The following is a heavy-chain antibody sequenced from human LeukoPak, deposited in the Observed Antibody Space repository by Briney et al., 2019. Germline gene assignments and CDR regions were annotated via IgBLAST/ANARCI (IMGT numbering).Heavy chain of an antibody. J-gene: IGHJ3*02. V-gene: IGHV4-59*01. Sequence: SETLSLTCTVSGGSISSYYWSWIRQPPGKGLEWIGYIYYSGRTNYNPSLKSRVTISVDTSKNQFSLKLSSVTAADTAVYYCAREGATSGQNAFDIWGQGTMVTVSS. D-gene: IGHD1-26*01. CDR1: GGSISSYY. CDR2: IYYSGRT. CDR3: AREGATSGQNAFDI.